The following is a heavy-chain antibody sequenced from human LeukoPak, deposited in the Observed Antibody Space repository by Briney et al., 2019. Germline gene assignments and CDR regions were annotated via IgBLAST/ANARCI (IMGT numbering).Heavy chain of an antibody. CDR3: ARNPSGDYDY. CDR2: INSDGSIT. D-gene: IGHD2-15*01. CDR1: GFTFSDYW. V-gene: IGHV3-74*01. Sequence: GGSLRLSCAASGFTFSDYWMHWVRQAPGKGLLWVSHINSDGSITDYADSVKGRFTISRDNARNTLSLQMDSLRVEDTAVYYCARNPSGDYDYWGQGALVTVSS. J-gene: IGHJ4*02.